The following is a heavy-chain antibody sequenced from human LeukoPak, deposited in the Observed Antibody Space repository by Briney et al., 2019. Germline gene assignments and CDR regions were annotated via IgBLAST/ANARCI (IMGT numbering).Heavy chain of an antibody. CDR2: INHSGST. J-gene: IGHJ4*02. D-gene: IGHD3-10*01. V-gene: IGHV4-34*01. Sequence: SETLSLTCAVYGGSFSAYYWNWIRQPPGKGLEWIGEINHSGSTNYNPSLKSRVTISVDTSKNQFSLKLSSVTAADTAVYYCARGQIRGLRGNLGDWGQGTLVTVSS. CDR1: GGSFSAYY. CDR3: ARGQIRGLRGNLGD.